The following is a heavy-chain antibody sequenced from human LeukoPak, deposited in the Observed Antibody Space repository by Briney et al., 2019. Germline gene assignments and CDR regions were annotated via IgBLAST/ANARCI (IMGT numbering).Heavy chain of an antibody. V-gene: IGHV3-30*07. D-gene: IGHD6-19*01. CDR1: GFSFSGYT. Sequence: PGGSLRLSCAASGFSFSGYTMHWVRQAPGKGLEWVAVISYDGSEKYYADSVRGRFTISRDSSKDTLFLQMDSPRPEDTAVYFCARDPHRLVDASGGYFDYWGQGTLVTVSS. J-gene: IGHJ4*02. CDR2: ISYDGSEK. CDR3: ARDPHRLVDASGGYFDY.